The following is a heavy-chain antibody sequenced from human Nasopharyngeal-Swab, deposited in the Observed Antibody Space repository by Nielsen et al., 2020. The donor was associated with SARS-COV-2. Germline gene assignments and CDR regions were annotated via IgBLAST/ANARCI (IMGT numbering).Heavy chain of an antibody. D-gene: IGHD5-18*01. CDR2: IIPILGIA. J-gene: IGHJ2*01. CDR3: ARGDSYGASWYFDL. V-gene: IGHV1-69*04. CDR1: GGTFSSYA. Sequence: SVKVSCKASGGTFSSYAISWVREAPGQGLEWMGRIIPILGIANYAQKFQGRVTITADKSTSTAYMELSSLRSEDTAVYYCARGDSYGASWYFDLWGRGTLVTVSS.